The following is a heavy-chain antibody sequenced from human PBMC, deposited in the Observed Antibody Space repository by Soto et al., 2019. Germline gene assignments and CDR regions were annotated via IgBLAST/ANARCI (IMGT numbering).Heavy chain of an antibody. J-gene: IGHJ6*02. CDR1: GYSFTNYW. Sequence: LGESLKISCKGSGYSFTNYWIGWVRQMPGKGLEWMGIIYPGDSDTRYSPSFQGQVTISADKSISTAYLQWSSLKASDTAMYYCARQVSYINGAYYYGMDVWAQGTTVTVSS. V-gene: IGHV5-51*01. CDR2: IYPGDSDT. CDR3: ARQVSYINGAYYYGMDV. D-gene: IGHD4-4*01.